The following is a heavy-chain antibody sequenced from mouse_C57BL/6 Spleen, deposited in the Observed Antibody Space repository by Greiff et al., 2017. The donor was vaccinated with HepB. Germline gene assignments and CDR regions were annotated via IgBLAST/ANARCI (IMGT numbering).Heavy chain of an antibody. CDR2: IYPGDGDT. V-gene: IGHV1-80*01. Sequence: VQRVESGAELVKPGASVKISCKASGYAFSSYWMNWVKQRPGKGLEWIGQIYPGDGDTNYNGKFKGKATLTADKSSSTAYMQLSSLTSEDSAVYFCARKYYYGSSYGDYWGQGTTLTVSS. J-gene: IGHJ2*01. D-gene: IGHD1-1*01. CDR1: GYAFSSYW. CDR3: ARKYYYGSSYGDY.